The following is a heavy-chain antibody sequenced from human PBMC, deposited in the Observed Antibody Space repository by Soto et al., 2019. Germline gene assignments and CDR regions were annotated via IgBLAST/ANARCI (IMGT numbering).Heavy chain of an antibody. J-gene: IGHJ6*02. CDR3: TRHSFDGAVAGTSYYYYGMDV. Sequence: GGSLRLSCAASGFTFSGSAMHWVRQASGKGLEWAGRIRSKANSYATAYAASVKGRFTISRDDSKNTAYLQMNSLKTEDTAVYYCTRHSFDGAVAGTSYYYYGMDVWGQGTTVTVSS. CDR2: IRSKANSYAT. CDR1: GFTFSGSA. V-gene: IGHV3-73*01. D-gene: IGHD6-19*01.